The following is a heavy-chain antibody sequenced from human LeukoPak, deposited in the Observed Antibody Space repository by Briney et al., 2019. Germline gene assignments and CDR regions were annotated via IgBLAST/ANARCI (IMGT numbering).Heavy chain of an antibody. J-gene: IGHJ6*04. CDR2: ISKGSGTT. Sequence: GGSLRLSCAASGFTFSSYAMSWVRQAPGKGLEWVSSISKGSGTTYYTDSVKGRFTISRDNSKNTLYLQMNSLRAEDTAVYYCAELGITMIGGVWGKGTTVTISS. D-gene: IGHD3-10*02. CDR1: GFTFSSYA. V-gene: IGHV3-23*01. CDR3: AELGITMIGGV.